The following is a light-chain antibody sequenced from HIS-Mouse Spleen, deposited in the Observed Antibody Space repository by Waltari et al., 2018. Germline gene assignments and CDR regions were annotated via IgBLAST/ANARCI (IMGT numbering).Light chain of an antibody. V-gene: IGLV2-8*01. J-gene: IGLJ2*01. CDR3: SSYAGSNNVV. CDR2: EVS. Sequence: QSALTQPPSASGSPGQSVTISFTGTSSDVGGYNYVSWYQQNPGKAPKLMIYEVSHRPSGVPDRFSGSKSGNTASLTVSGLQAEDEADYYCSSYAGSNNVVFGGGTKLTVL. CDR1: SSDVGGYNY.